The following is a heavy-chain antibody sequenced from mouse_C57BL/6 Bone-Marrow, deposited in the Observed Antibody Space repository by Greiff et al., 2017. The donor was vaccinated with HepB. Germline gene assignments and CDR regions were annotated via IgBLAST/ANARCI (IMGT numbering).Heavy chain of an antibody. Sequence: EVMLVESGGGLVQPGGSLSLSCAASGFTFTDYYMSWVRQPPGKALEWLGFIRNKANGYTTEYSASVRGRFTISRDNSQSILYLQMNALRAEDSATYYSARPLLWVRDAMDYWGQGTSVTVSS. D-gene: IGHD2-2*01. CDR1: GFTFTDYY. CDR3: ARPLLWVRDAMDY. J-gene: IGHJ4*01. V-gene: IGHV7-3*01. CDR2: IRNKANGYTT.